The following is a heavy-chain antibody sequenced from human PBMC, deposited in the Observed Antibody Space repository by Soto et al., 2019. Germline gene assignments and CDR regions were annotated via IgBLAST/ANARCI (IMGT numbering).Heavy chain of an antibody. CDR3: ARAAYLYSSSWSSTYYYYYGMDV. J-gene: IGHJ6*02. Sequence: SETLSLTCAVSDGSISSSNWWSWVRQPPGKGLEWIGEIYHSGSTNHNPSLKSRVTISVDKSKNQFSLKLSSVTAADTAVYYCARAAYLYSSSWSSTYYYYYGMDVWGQGTTVTVSS. CDR1: DGSISSSNW. D-gene: IGHD6-13*01. CDR2: IYHSGST. V-gene: IGHV4-4*02.